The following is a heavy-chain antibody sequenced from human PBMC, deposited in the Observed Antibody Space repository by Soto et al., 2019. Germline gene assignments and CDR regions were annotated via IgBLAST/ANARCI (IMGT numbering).Heavy chain of an antibody. CDR2: ISYDGSNK. CDR3: AKDKRGGGYNLSGSMDV. CDR1: GFTFSSYG. D-gene: IGHD5-12*01. V-gene: IGHV3-30*18. Sequence: GGSLRLSCAASGFTFSSYGMHWVRQTPGKGLEWVAVISYDGSNKYYADSVKGRFTISRDNSKNTLYLQMNSLRAEDTAVYYCAKDKRGGGYNLSGSMDVWGQGTTVTVSS. J-gene: IGHJ6*02.